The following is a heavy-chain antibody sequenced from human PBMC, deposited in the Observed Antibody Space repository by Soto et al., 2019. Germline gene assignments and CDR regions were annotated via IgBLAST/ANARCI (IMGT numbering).Heavy chain of an antibody. CDR3: ARHGFYYASGNGFDS. D-gene: IGHD3-10*01. CDR2: IHYSRKT. V-gene: IGHV4-39*01. J-gene: IGHJ5*01. CDR1: GDSISSSSYY. Sequence: PSETLSLTCSVSGDSISSSSYYWGWIRQPPGAGLEWIGNIHYSRKTYYNPSLKSRVTISVDTSKNQFSLKLSSVTAADTALYYCARHGFYYASGNGFDSWGQGTLVTVAS.